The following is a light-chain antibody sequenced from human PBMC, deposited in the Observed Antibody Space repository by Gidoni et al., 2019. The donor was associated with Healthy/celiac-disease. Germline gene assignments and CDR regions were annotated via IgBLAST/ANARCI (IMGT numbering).Light chain of an antibody. Sequence: VMTQSPLSLLVTPGEPASISCRSSQSLLHSNGYNYLDWYLQKPGQSPQLLIYLGSNRASGVPDRFSGSGSGTDFTLKISRVEAEDVGVYYCMQALQTPWTFGQGTKVEIK. CDR1: QSLLHSNGYNY. CDR3: MQALQTPWT. CDR2: LGS. V-gene: IGKV2-28*01. J-gene: IGKJ1*01.